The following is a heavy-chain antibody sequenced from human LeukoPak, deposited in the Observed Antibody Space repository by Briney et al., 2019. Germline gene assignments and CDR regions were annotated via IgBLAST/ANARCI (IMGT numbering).Heavy chain of an antibody. J-gene: IGHJ5*02. D-gene: IGHD2-21*01. CDR3: ARGGGEAVALRFDP. CDR2: INSDGSNT. Sequence: PGGSLRLSCAASGFTFSSYWMHWVRQAPGKGLVWVSHINSDGSNTAYADSVKGRFSISRDNAKNTLYLQMNSLRAEDTSVYYCARGGGEAVALRFDPWGQGTLVTVSS. CDR1: GFTFSSYW. V-gene: IGHV3-74*01.